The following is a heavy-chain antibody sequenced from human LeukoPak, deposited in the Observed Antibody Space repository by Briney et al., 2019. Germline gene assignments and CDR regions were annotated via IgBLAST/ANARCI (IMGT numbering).Heavy chain of an antibody. J-gene: IGHJ6*02. CDR2: IYSGGRT. V-gene: IGHV3-53*01. Sequence: PGGSLRLSCAASGFTVSNNYMSWVRQAPGKGLEWVSVIYSGGRTYYADSVKGRFTFSKDNSKNTLYLQMNSLRAEDTAVYYCARDAVDTANAVWGQGTTVTVSS. CDR3: ARDAVDTANAV. D-gene: IGHD5-18*01. CDR1: GFTVSNNY.